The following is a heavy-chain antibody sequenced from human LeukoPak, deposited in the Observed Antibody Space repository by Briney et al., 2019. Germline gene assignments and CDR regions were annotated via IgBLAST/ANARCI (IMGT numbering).Heavy chain of an antibody. J-gene: IGHJ3*01. D-gene: IGHD3-10*01. CDR2: ITGDGTTA. CDR1: GFTFSTYW. Sequence: GGSLRLSCAASGFTFSTYWMYWVRQAPGKGLVWVSLITGDGTTARNAASVMGRFTISRDNARNTLYLQMNSLRADDTAVYYCARAFSGAFDLWGQGTTVTVSS. V-gene: IGHV3-74*01. CDR3: ARAFSGAFDL.